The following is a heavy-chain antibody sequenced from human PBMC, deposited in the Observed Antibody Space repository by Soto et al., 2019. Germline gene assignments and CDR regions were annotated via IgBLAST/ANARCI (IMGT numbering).Heavy chain of an antibody. CDR3: ARGGRGGYYDSSGRYNWFDP. CDR1: GGSFSGYY. J-gene: IGHJ5*02. D-gene: IGHD3-22*01. Sequence: SETLSLTCAVYGGSFSGYYWTWIRQPPGKGLEWIGEIHPSGSTNYNPSLKSRVTISADTSKNQFSLKLTSVTAADTAVYYCARGGRGGYYDSSGRYNWFDPWGQGTLVTVSS. V-gene: IGHV4-34*01. CDR2: IHPSGST.